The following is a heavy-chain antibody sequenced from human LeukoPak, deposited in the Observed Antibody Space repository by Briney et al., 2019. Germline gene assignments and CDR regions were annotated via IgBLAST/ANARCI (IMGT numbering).Heavy chain of an antibody. J-gene: IGHJ4*02. CDR3: ARGPSPYAVAGIFDY. D-gene: IGHD6-19*01. CDR1: GGTFSSYA. CDR2: IIPIFGTA. Sequence: ASVKVSCKASGGTFSSYAISWVRQPPGQGLEWMGGIIPIFGTANYAQKFQGRVTITTDESTSTAYMELSSLRSEDTAVYYCARGPSPYAVAGIFDYWGQGTLVTVSS. V-gene: IGHV1-69*05.